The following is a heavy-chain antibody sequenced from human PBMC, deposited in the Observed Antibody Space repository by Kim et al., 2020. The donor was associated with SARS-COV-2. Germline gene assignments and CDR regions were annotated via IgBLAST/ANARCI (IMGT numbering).Heavy chain of an antibody. CDR3: ATGGVGALNDAFDI. V-gene: IGHV4-4*02. J-gene: IGHJ3*02. CDR2: IYHSGST. Sequence: SETLSLTCAVSGGSISSSNWWSWVRQPPGKGLEWIGEIYHSGSTNYNPSLKSRVTISVDKSKNQFSLKLSSVTAADTAVYYCATGGVGALNDAFDIWGQGTMVTVSS. D-gene: IGHD1-26*01. CDR1: GGSISSSNW.